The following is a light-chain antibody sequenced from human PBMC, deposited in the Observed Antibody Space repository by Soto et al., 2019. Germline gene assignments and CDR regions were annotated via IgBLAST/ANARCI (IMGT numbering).Light chain of an antibody. CDR3: QVWDSSRNHPVI. Sequence: SYELTQPPSVSVAPGQTARITCGANSIGSYSVHWYQQKPGQAPVLVVHDDSDRPSGIPERFSGSNSENTATLTISRVEAGDEADYFCQVWDSSRNHPVIFGGGTKLTVL. J-gene: IGLJ2*01. CDR2: DDS. CDR1: SIGSYS. V-gene: IGLV3-21*02.